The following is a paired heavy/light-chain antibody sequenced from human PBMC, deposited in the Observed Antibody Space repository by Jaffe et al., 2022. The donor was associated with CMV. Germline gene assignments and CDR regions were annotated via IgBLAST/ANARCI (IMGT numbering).Light chain of an antibody. Sequence: QSVLTQAPSASGTLGQRVTISCSGSSSNIESNFVCWYHHLPGTAPKVLIYRNTQRPSGVPDRFSGSKSGTSASLAISGLRSEDEGDYYCAAWEDSLSGWVFGGGTKLTVL. CDR3: AAWEDSLSGWV. CDR2: RNT. V-gene: IGLV1-47*01. J-gene: IGLJ3*02. CDR1: SSNIESNF.
Heavy chain of an antibody. J-gene: IGHJ5*02. CDR3: ARAGGTIFGVAHNWFDP. Sequence: EVQLVQSGGGLVKPGGSLRLSCAASGFSFNTYSMHWVRQAPGKGLEWVSSISTGSNYLYYAASVKGRFTISRDNVNDLLFLQMSSLRDDDTAIYFCARAGGTIFGVAHNWFDPWGQGTLVTVSS. V-gene: IGHV3-21*06. D-gene: IGHD3-3*01. CDR1: GFSFNTYS. CDR2: ISTGSNYL.